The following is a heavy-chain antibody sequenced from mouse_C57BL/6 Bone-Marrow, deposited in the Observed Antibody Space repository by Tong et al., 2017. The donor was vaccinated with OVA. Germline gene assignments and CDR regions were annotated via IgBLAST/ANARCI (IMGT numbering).Heavy chain of an antibody. J-gene: IGHJ3*01. Sequence: VQLQQSGPELVKPGASVRISCKASGYTFTSYYIHWVKQRPGQGLEWIGWIYPGNVNTKYNEKFKGKATLTADKSSSTAYMQLSSLNSEDSAVYFCARWGVVTTRAYWGQGTLVTVSA. CDR3: ARWGVVTTRAY. CDR1: GYTFTSYY. CDR2: IYPGNVNT. D-gene: IGHD2-2*01. V-gene: IGHV1S56*01.